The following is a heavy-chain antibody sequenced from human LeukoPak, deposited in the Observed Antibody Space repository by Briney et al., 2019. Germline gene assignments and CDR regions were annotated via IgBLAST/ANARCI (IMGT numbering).Heavy chain of an antibody. V-gene: IGHV4-31*03. Sequence: PSQTLSLTCTVSGGSISSGGYYWSWIRQHPGKGLEWIGYIYYSGSTYYNPSLKSRVTISVDTSKNQFSLKLSSVTAADTAVYYCARGGFGPIVVVTAIQFDYWGRGTLATVSS. J-gene: IGHJ4*02. CDR2: IYYSGST. D-gene: IGHD2-21*02. CDR1: GGSISSGGYY. CDR3: ARGGFGPIVVVTAIQFDY.